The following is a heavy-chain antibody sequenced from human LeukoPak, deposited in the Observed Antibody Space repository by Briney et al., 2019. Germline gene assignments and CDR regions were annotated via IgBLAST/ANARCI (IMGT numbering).Heavy chain of an antibody. V-gene: IGHV5-51*01. Sequence: GESLKISCKGSGYSFTSYWIGWVRQLPGKGLEWMGIIYPDDSDTRHSPSFQGQVTISADKSISTAYLQWSSLKASDTAMYYCARVGADYDILTGYDYWGQGTLVTVSS. CDR2: IYPDDSDT. J-gene: IGHJ4*02. CDR1: GYSFTSYW. CDR3: ARVGADYDILTGYDY. D-gene: IGHD3-9*01.